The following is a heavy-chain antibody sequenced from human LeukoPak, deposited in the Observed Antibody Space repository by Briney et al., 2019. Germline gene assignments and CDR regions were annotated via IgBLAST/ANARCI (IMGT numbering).Heavy chain of an antibody. Sequence: SETLSLTCAVYGGSFSGYYWSWIRQPPGKGLEWIGEINHSGSTNYNPSLKSRVTISVDTSKNQFSLKLSSVTAADTAVYYCACRLLWFGELLPWGQGTLVTVSS. CDR2: INHSGST. CDR1: GGSFSGYY. CDR3: ACRLLWFGELLP. J-gene: IGHJ5*02. V-gene: IGHV4-34*01. D-gene: IGHD3-10*01.